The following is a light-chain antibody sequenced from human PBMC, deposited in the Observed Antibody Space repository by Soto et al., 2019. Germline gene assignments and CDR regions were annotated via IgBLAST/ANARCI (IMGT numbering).Light chain of an antibody. CDR1: QIVSSN. CDR2: GAS. V-gene: IGKV3D-15*01. J-gene: IGKJ5*01. Sequence: ERALTPATVTLSVPPGARVTLSCRHSQIVSSNLAWYQQKPGQAPRLIVYGASTRATGIPARFSGSGSGTEFTPTISNLQSPDVAVYFCQQYHNWPTITFGQGTKLDIK. CDR3: QQYHNWPTIT.